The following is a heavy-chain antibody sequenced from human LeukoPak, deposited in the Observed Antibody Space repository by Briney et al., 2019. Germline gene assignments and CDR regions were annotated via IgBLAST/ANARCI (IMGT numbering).Heavy chain of an antibody. CDR1: GFTVSSNY. CDR2: IYSGGST. CDR3: AKDLGYCSSTSCPDAFDI. J-gene: IGHJ3*02. Sequence: GGSLRLSCAASGFTVSSNYMSWVRQAPGKGLEWVSVIYSGGSTYYADSVKGRLTISRDNSKNTLYLQMNSLRAEDTAVYYCAKDLGYCSSTSCPDAFDIWGQGTMVTVSS. V-gene: IGHV3-66*01. D-gene: IGHD2-2*01.